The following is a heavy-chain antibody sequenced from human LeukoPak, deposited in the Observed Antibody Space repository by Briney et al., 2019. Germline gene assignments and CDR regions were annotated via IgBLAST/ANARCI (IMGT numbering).Heavy chain of an antibody. CDR1: GFTFRNYG. Sequence: PGRSLRLSCTASGFTFRNYGMNWVRQAPGKGLEWVSSISSSSSYIYYADSVKGRFTISRDNAKNSLYLQMNSLRAEDTAVYYCARSSSSWYNYYYYGMDVWGQGTTVTVSS. CDR3: ARSSSSWYNYYYYGMDV. V-gene: IGHV3-21*01. D-gene: IGHD6-13*01. J-gene: IGHJ6*02. CDR2: ISSSSSYI.